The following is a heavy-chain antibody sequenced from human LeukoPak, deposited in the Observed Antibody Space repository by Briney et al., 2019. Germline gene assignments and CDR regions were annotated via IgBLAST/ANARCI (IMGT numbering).Heavy chain of an antibody. D-gene: IGHD3-10*01. CDR1: GGSISSYY. V-gene: IGHV4-59*01. Sequence: PSETLSLTCTVSGGSISSYYWSWIRQPPGKGLEWIGYIYYSGSTNYNPSLKSRVTISVDTSKNQFSLKLSSVTTADTAVYYCARDPSGSGSLWGQGTLVTVSS. CDR3: ARDPSGSGSL. CDR2: IYYSGST. J-gene: IGHJ4*02.